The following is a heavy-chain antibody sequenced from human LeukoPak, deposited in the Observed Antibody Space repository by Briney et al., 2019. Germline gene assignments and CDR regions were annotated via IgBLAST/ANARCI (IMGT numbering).Heavy chain of an antibody. CDR2: VTWNSGNI. CDR3: AKGVGLGNYYGMDV. Sequence: SLRLSCAASGFRFDGFAMHWVRQAPGKGLEWVAGVTWNSGNIGYGDSVKGRFIISRDNAKRSLYLEMNSLRPEDTALYYCAKGVGLGNYYGMDVWGQGTMVTVSS. V-gene: IGHV3-9*01. J-gene: IGHJ6*02. D-gene: IGHD3-16*01. CDR1: GFRFDGFA.